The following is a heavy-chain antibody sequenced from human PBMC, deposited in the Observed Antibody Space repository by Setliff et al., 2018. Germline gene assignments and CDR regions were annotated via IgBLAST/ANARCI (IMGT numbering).Heavy chain of an antibody. CDR2: IHYSENT. J-gene: IGHJ5*02. CDR3: ARHKVIKKEFIRLTWFDP. D-gene: IGHD3-10*01. V-gene: IGHV4-39*01. CDR1: GGSITSGRYY. Sequence: SETLSLTCTVSGGSITSGRYYWGWIRQPPGQGLEWIASIHYSENTYYNPSLKTRVTISGDTSSNQFSLNLNSVTAADTAVYYCARHKVIKKEFIRLTWFDPWGQGTPVTVSS.